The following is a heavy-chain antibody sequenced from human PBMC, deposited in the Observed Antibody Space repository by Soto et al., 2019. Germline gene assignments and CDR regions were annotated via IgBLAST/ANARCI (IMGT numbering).Heavy chain of an antibody. D-gene: IGHD3-10*01. CDR3: AGIAMVRGVLRDYYYGMDV. CDR2: IIPIFGTA. CDR1: GGTFSSYA. Sequence: SVKVSCKASGGTFSSYAISWVRQAPGQGLGWMGGIIPIFGTANYAQKFQGRVTITADKSTSTAYMELSSLRSEDTAVYYCAGIAMVRGVLRDYYYGMDVWGQGTTVTVSS. J-gene: IGHJ6*02. V-gene: IGHV1-69*06.